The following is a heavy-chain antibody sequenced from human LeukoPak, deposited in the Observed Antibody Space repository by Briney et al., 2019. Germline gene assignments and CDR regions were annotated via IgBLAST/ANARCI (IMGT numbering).Heavy chain of an antibody. V-gene: IGHV1-2*02. J-gene: IGHJ5*02. CDR2: INPNSGGT. D-gene: IGHD6-19*01. CDR3: ARAAEQWLTNWFDP. Sequence: GASVKVSCKASGYTFTGYYMHWVRQAPGQGLEWMGCINPNSGGTNYAQKFQGRLTMTRDTSISTAYMELSRLRSDDTPVYYCARAAEQWLTNWFDPWGQGTLVTVSS. CDR1: GYTFTGYY.